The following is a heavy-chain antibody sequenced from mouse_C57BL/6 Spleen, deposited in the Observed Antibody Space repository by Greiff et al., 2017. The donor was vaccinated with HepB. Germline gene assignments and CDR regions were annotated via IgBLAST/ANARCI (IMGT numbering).Heavy chain of an antibody. D-gene: IGHD1-2*01. J-gene: IGHJ1*03. V-gene: IGHV5-17*01. CDR1: GFTFSDYG. CDR3: AKGITTGDFGV. CDR2: ISSGSSTI. Sequence: EVHLVESGGGLVKPGGSLKLSCAASGFTFSDYGMHWVRQAPEKGLEWVAYISSGSSTIYYADTVKGRFTISRDNAKNTLFLQMTSLRSEDTAMYYCAKGITTGDFGVWGTGTTVTVSS.